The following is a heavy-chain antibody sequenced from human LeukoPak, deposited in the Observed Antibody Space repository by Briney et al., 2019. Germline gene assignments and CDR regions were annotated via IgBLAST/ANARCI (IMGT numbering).Heavy chain of an antibody. CDR1: GYTFTSYD. CDR2: MSPSNGYA. CDR3: ARVTSGARYNWFDA. D-gene: IGHD1-26*01. Sequence: ASVKVSCKASGYTFTSYDINWVRQATGQGLEWMGYMSPSNGYAEFGQRFQGRATMTRNTSTSTAYMELSSLRSEDTAVYYCARVTSGARYNWFDAWGPGTLVTVSS. J-gene: IGHJ5*02. V-gene: IGHV1-8*01.